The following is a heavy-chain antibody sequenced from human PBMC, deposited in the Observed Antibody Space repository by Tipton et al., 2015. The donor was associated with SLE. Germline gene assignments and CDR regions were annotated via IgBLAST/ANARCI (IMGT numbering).Heavy chain of an antibody. Sequence: TLSLTCTVSGGSISSYSWSWIRQPPGKGLEWIGFLYPSGSTYYNPSLKSRVTISVHRSKNQLSLRLNSVTAADTAVYYCARSPRGGYYYYGMDVWGQGTTFTVSS. CDR2: LYPSGST. V-gene: IGHV4-30-2*01. D-gene: IGHD6-13*01. CDR1: GGSISSYS. J-gene: IGHJ6*02. CDR3: ARSPRGGYYYYGMDV.